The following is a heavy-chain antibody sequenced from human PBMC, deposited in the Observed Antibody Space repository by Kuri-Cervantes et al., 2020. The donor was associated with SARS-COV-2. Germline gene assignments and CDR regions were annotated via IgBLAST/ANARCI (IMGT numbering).Heavy chain of an antibody. J-gene: IGHJ4*02. CDR1: GFTFSSYS. CDR3: ATVYTMGVSLD. CDR2: ISSSSSTI. Sequence: GESLKISCAASGFTFSSYSMNWVRQAPGKGLEWVSYISSSSSTIYYADSVKGRFTISRDNAKNSLYLQMNSLRAEDTAVYYCATVYTMGVSLDWGQGTLVTVSS. D-gene: IGHD3-16*01. V-gene: IGHV3-48*01.